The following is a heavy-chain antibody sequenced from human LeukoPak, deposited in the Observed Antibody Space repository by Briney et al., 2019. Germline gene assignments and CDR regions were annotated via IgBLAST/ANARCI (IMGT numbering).Heavy chain of an antibody. CDR2: IYYSGST. Sequence: PSETLSLTCTVSGGSISSYYWSCIRQPPGKGLEWIGYIYYSGSTYYNPSLKSRVIISVDTSKNQFSLKLSSVTAADTAVYSCARTRSNIFDYWGQGTLVTVSS. CDR3: ARTRSNIFDY. CDR1: GGSISSYY. D-gene: IGHD2/OR15-2a*01. J-gene: IGHJ4*02. V-gene: IGHV4-30-4*01.